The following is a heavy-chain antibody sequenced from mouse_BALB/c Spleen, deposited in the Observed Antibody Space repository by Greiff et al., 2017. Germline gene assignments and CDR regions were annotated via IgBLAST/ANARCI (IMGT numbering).Heavy chain of an antibody. CDR1: GYTFTSYT. J-gene: IGHJ3*01. V-gene: IGHV1-4*02. Sequence: LQESAAELARPGASVKMSCKASGYTFTSYTMHWVKQRPGQGLEWIGYINPSSGYTEYNQKFKDKTTLTADKSSSTAYMQLSSLTSEDSAVYDCAREDRYCFAYWGQGTLVTVSA. CDR2: INPSSGYT. CDR3: AREDRYCFAY. D-gene: IGHD2-14*01.